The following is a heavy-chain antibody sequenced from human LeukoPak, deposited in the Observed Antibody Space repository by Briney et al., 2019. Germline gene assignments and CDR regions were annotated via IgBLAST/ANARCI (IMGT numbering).Heavy chain of an antibody. Sequence: GGSLRLSCAASGFIFSDYYMTWIRQAPGKGLEWLSYISGSGSDTNYADSVKGRFTISRDNAKNTLFLQMNSLRADDTAVYYCARGNMVRGSNWGQGTLVTVSS. CDR3: ARGNMVRGSN. J-gene: IGHJ4*02. V-gene: IGHV3-11*06. CDR2: ISGSGSDT. CDR1: GFIFSDYY. D-gene: IGHD3-10*01.